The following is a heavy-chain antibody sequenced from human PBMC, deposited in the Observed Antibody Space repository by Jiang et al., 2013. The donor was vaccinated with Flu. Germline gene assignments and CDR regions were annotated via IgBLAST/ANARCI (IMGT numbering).Heavy chain of an antibody. J-gene: IGHJ4*02. CDR2: ISDSGGGT. Sequence: LVQPGGSLRLSCAASGFTFGSYAMNWVRQAPGKGLEWVSTISDSGGGTYYADSVKGRFTISRDNSKNTLYLEMKSLRAEDTALYFCAKDAAVTTRGSYSDYWGQGTLVTVSS. V-gene: IGHV3-23*01. CDR1: GFTFGSYA. CDR3: AKDAAVTTRGSYSDY. D-gene: IGHD4-17*01.